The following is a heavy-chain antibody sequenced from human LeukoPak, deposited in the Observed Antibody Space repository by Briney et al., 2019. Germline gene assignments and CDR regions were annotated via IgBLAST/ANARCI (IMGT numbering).Heavy chain of an antibody. D-gene: IGHD4-17*01. J-gene: IGHJ6*03. CDR3: ARSDYGDEGGYYYYYYMDV. V-gene: IGHV4-34*01. CDR2: INHSGST. CDR1: GGFFSGYY. Sequence: SETLSLTCAVYGGFFSGYYWSWIRQPPGKGLEWIGEINHSGSTNYNPSLKSRVTISVDTSKNQFSLKLSSVTAADTAVYYCARSDYGDEGGYYYYYYMDVWGKGTTVTVSS.